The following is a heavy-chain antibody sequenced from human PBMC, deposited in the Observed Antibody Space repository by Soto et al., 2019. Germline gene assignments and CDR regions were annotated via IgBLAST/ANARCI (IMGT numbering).Heavy chain of an antibody. J-gene: IGHJ3*02. Sequence: ASVNVSCKASGYTFTSYGISWVRQAPGQGLEWMGWISAYNGNTNYAQKLQGRVTMTTDTSTSTAYMELRSLRSDDTAVYYCARDRYCSSTSCHPTGDAFDIWGQGTMVTVSS. CDR3: ARDRYCSSTSCHPTGDAFDI. CDR2: ISAYNGNT. D-gene: IGHD2-2*01. CDR1: GYTFTSYG. V-gene: IGHV1-18*01.